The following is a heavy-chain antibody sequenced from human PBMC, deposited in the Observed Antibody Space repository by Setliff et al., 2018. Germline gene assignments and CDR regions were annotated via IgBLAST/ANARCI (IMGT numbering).Heavy chain of an antibody. CDR1: GGSISSYA. CDR2: FYTGGSP. Sequence: PSETLSLTCTVSGGSISSYAWSWIRQPAGQGLEWIGHFYTGGSPNYNPSLKSRVTISVDTSKNQFSLNLSSVTAADTAVYYCARVPSGNYQYYLDHWGQGTLVTVSS. V-gene: IGHV4-4*09. D-gene: IGHD1-26*01. J-gene: IGHJ4*02. CDR3: ARVPSGNYQYYLDH.